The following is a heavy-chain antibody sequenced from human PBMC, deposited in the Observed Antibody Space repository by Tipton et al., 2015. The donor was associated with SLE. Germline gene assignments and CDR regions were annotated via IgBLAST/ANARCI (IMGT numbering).Heavy chain of an antibody. Sequence: TLSLTCAVYGGSFSGYYWSWIRQSPGKGLEWIGEINHSGITTYNTSLKSRVTISVDTSKNQFSLKVMSVTAADTAVYYCAREARRTCRAFDVRGQGTLVTGSS. CDR2: INHSGIT. J-gene: IGHJ3*01. V-gene: IGHV4-34*01. CDR3: AREARRTCRAFDV. CDR1: GGSFSGYY.